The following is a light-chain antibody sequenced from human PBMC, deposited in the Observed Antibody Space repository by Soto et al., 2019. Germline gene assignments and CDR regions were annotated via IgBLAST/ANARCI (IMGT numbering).Light chain of an antibody. V-gene: IGLV2-14*01. CDR1: SSDIGAYDY. Sequence: QSALTQPASVSGSPGQSITISCTGTSSDIGAYDYVSWYQQYPGRVPKLLIHEVTNRPSGVSDRFSGSKSGNTASLTISGLQTDDEADYYCSSHAGSSAFYVFGTGTKLTVL. J-gene: IGLJ1*01. CDR3: SSHAGSSAFYV. CDR2: EVT.